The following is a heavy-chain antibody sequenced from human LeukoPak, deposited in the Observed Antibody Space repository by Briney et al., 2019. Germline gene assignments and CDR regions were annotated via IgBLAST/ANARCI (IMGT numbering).Heavy chain of an antibody. V-gene: IGHV3-21*04. D-gene: IGHD2-21*02. CDR3: AKPDCGGDCYSNFDY. J-gene: IGHJ4*02. CDR1: GFTFSSYS. Sequence: PGGSLRLSCAASGFTFSSYSMNWVRQAPGKGLEWVSFIGGSGTYMYYADSVKGRFTIPRDNAKNSLSLQMNSLRAEDTAVYYCAKPDCGGDCYSNFDYWGQGTLVTVSS. CDR2: IGGSGTYM.